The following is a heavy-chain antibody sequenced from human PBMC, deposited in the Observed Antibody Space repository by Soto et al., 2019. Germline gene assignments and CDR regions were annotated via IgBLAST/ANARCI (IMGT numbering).Heavy chain of an antibody. J-gene: IGHJ3*02. Sequence: QVQLQESGPGLVKPSQTLSLTCTVSGGSISSGGNYWNWIRQHPGKGLEWIGYIYYSGNTYYNPSFKSRVTISVDTSKNQCSLKLRSVTAADTAVYYCARPYYYGSGSPDAFDIWGQGTMVTVSS. CDR3: ARPYYYGSGSPDAFDI. CDR1: GGSISSGGNY. D-gene: IGHD3-10*01. V-gene: IGHV4-31*03. CDR2: IYYSGNT.